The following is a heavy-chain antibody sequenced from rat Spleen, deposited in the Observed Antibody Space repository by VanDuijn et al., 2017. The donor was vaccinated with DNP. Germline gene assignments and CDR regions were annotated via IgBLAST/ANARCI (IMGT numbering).Heavy chain of an antibody. D-gene: IGHD1-4*01. Sequence: EVQLVESGGGLVQPGRSLKLSCAASGFTFSDYNMAWVRQAPKKGLEWVATIIYDGSRTYYRDSVKGRFTISRDNAKSTLYLQMDSLRSEDTATYYCATHGYGYNSLDYWGQGVMVTVSS. J-gene: IGHJ2*01. CDR2: IIYDGSRT. CDR3: ATHGYGYNSLDY. V-gene: IGHV5S10*01. CDR1: GFTFSDYN.